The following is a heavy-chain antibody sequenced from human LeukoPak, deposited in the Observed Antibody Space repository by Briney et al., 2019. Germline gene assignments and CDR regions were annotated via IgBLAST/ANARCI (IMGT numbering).Heavy chain of an antibody. CDR3: ARDPGSSSHDWYFDL. J-gene: IGHJ2*01. CDR2: INSEGKTT. Sequence: GGSLRLSCAASGFTLSSNWMHWVRQIPGKGPVWVSRINSEGKTTHYADFVRGRFIISRDNAKNTLYLQMHSLRAEDTAVYYCARDPGSSSHDWYFDLWGRGTLVTVSS. CDR1: GFTLSSNW. D-gene: IGHD1-26*01. V-gene: IGHV3-74*01.